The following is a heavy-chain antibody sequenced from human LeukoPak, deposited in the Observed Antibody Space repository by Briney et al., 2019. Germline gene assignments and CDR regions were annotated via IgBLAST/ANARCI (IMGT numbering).Heavy chain of an antibody. CDR2: IYYSGST. CDR1: GGSISSYY. CDR3: AGGCPLRFLESNYYYMDV. D-gene: IGHD3-3*01. J-gene: IGHJ6*03. V-gene: IGHV4-59*08. Sequence: SETLSLTCTVSGGSISSYYWSWIRQPPGKGLEWIGYIYYSGSTYYNPSLKSRVTISVDTSKNQFSLKLSSVTAADTAVYYCAGGCPLRFLESNYYYMDVWAKGPRSPSP.